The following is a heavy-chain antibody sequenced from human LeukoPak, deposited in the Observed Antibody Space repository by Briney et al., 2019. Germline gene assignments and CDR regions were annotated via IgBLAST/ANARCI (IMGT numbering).Heavy chain of an antibody. D-gene: IGHD2-15*01. CDR3: ARAAATPFYYYYGMDV. Sequence: ASVTVSCKASGGTFSSYAISWVRQAPGQGLEWMGGIIPIFGTANYAQKSQGRVTITADESTSTAYMELSSLRSEDTAVYYCARAAATPFYYYYGMDVWGQGTTVTVSS. CDR1: GGTFSSYA. J-gene: IGHJ6*02. V-gene: IGHV1-69*13. CDR2: IIPIFGTA.